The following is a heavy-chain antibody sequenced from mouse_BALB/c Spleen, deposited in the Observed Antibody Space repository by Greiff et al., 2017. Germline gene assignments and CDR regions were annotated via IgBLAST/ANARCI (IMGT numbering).Heavy chain of an antibody. CDR1: GYTFTSYW. J-gene: IGHJ4*01. Sequence: QVQLQQPGAELVKPGASVKLSCKASGYTFTSYWMHWVKQRPGQGLEWIGEINPSNGRTNYNEKFKSKATLTVDKSSSTAYMQLSSLTSEDSAVYYCASPLRPGDYWGQGTSVTVSS. CDR2: INPSNGRT. V-gene: IGHV1S81*02. D-gene: IGHD2-12*01. CDR3: ASPLRPGDY.